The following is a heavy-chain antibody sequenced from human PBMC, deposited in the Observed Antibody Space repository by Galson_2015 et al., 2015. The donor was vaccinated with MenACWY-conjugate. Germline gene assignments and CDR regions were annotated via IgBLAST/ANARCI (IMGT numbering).Heavy chain of an antibody. CDR1: GYMFTSYG. Sequence: SVKVSCKASGYMFTSYGISWVRQAPGQGLEWIGRISGKNENTKYAQKFQDRVAVTTDASTTTAYMELTAPKFDDTALYYCARDSQYGMDLWGQGTTVIVS. J-gene: IGHJ6*02. CDR3: ARDSQYGMDL. D-gene: IGHD2/OR15-2a*01. V-gene: IGHV1-18*01. CDR2: ISGKNENT.